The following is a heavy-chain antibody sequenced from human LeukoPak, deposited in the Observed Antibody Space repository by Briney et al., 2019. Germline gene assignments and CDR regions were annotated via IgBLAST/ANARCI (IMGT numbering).Heavy chain of an antibody. CDR2: IRYDGSNK. CDR3: AKGNTAYYYMDV. D-gene: IGHD5-18*01. Sequence: GGSLRLSCAASGFTFSSYSMHWVRQAPGKGLEWVAFIRYDGSNKYYADSVKGRFTISRDNSKNTLYLQMNSLRAEDTAVYYCAKGNTAYYYMDVWGKGTTVTVSS. J-gene: IGHJ6*03. CDR1: GFTFSSYS. V-gene: IGHV3-30*02.